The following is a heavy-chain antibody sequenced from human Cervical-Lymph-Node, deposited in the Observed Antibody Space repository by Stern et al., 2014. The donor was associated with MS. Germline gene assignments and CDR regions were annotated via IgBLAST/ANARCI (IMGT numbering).Heavy chain of an antibody. CDR1: GFPVGASY. Sequence: EDQLVESGGGLVQPGGSLRLSCEASGFPVGASYMNWVRQAPGKGLEWVSRIHTVGTTHYADSVKGRFTISRANAKNALYLQMDRLTVEDTAVYYCAREIAGRRFEDWGRGTLVAGSP. D-gene: IGHD6-6*01. V-gene: IGHV3-66*01. J-gene: IGHJ4*02. CDR3: AREIAGRRFED. CDR2: IHTVGTT.